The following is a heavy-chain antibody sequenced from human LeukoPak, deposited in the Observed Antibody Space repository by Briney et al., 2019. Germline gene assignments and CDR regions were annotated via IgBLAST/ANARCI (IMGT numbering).Heavy chain of an antibody. CDR3: VTTPGLADY. CDR2: INSDGTEK. Sequence: GGSLRLSCAASGFTFSSYWMNWVRQAPGKGLEWVAYINSDGTEKNYVDSVWGRFTISRDNAKNSLYLQMNSLRAEDTAVYYCVTTPGLADYWGQGTLVTVSS. V-gene: IGHV3-7*01. D-gene: IGHD6-19*01. CDR1: GFTFSSYW. J-gene: IGHJ4*02.